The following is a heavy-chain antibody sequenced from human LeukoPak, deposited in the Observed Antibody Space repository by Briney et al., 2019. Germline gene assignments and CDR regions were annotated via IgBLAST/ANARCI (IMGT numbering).Heavy chain of an antibody. CDR2: ISGSATST. CDR1: GFTFTTYG. D-gene: IGHD1-26*01. J-gene: IGHJ6*03. V-gene: IGHV3-23*01. Sequence: GGSLRLPCAASGFTFTTYGMNWVRQAPGKGLEWVSAISGSATSTYYADSVKGRSSISRDNSKNTVDLQMNSLRAEDTAVYFCAKASSGTYLSDYYFMDVWGNGTTVTVS. CDR3: AKASSGTYLSDYYFMDV.